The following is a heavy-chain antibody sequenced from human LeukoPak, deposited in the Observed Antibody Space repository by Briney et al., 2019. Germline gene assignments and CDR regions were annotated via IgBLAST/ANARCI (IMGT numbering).Heavy chain of an antibody. Sequence: SETLSLTCTVSGGSISSYYWSWIRQPPGKGLEWIGYIYYSGSTNYNPSLKSRVTISVDTSKNQFSLKLSSVTAADTAVYYCARDLTPYGDYNYWGQGTLVTVSS. J-gene: IGHJ4*02. D-gene: IGHD4-17*01. CDR1: GGSISSYY. CDR3: ARDLTPYGDYNY. CDR2: IYYSGST. V-gene: IGHV4-59*12.